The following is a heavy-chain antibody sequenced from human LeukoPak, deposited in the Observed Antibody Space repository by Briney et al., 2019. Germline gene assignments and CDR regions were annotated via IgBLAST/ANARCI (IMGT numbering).Heavy chain of an antibody. D-gene: IGHD3-3*01. V-gene: IGHV3-23*01. CDR2: ISGSGGST. Sequence: GGSLRLSCAASGFTFSSYAMSWVRQAPGKGLEWVSAISGSGGSTYYADSVKGRFTISRDNSKNTLYLQMNSLRAEDTAVYYCAKITIFGVVISHFDYWGQGTLVTVSS. CDR1: GFTFSSYA. J-gene: IGHJ4*02. CDR3: AKITIFGVVISHFDY.